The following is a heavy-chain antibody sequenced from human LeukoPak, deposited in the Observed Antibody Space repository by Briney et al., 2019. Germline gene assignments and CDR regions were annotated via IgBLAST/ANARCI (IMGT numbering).Heavy chain of an antibody. J-gene: IGHJ4*02. CDR1: GFSFRDYW. V-gene: IGHV3-21*01. CDR3: ARFDYYYDSSGYPDY. CDR2: ISSSSSYI. Sequence: GGSLRLSCAASGFSFRDYWMHWLRQAPGKGLEWVSSISSSSSYIYYADSVKGRFTISRDNAKNSLYLQMNSLRAEDTAVYYCARFDYYYDSSGYPDYWGQGTLVTVSS. D-gene: IGHD3-22*01.